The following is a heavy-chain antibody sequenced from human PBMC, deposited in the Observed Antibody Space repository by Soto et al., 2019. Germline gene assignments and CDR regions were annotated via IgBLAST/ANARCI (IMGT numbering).Heavy chain of an antibody. V-gene: IGHV3-23*04. J-gene: IGHJ3*02. CDR1: KFTFSAYA. Sequence: EVQVVESAGGLVQPGGSLRLSCATSKFTFSAYAMTWVRQAPGDGLEWVSSISGSGGSTSYADSVKGRFSISRDNSKNTLYLRMNSLRVEATAVYDCTRDPNCDHIGACHIWRQGMMVIFSS. CDR3: TRDPNCDHIGACHI. D-gene: IGHD1-1*01. CDR2: ISGSGGST.